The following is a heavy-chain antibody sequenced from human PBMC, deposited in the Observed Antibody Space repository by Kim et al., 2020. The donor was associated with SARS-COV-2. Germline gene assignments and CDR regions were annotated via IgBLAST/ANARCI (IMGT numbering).Heavy chain of an antibody. CDR3: ARGTPGGCYYYYGMDV. J-gene: IGHJ6*01. Sequence: GGSLRLSCAASGFTFSSYGMSWVRQAPGTGLEWVANIRQDGSEKHYVDSVKGRFTISRDNAKNSLYLQMNSLRAEDTAVYYCARGTPGGCYYYYGMDVWG. CDR1: GFTFSSYG. V-gene: IGHV3-7*04. D-gene: IGHD1-1*01. CDR2: IRQDGSEK.